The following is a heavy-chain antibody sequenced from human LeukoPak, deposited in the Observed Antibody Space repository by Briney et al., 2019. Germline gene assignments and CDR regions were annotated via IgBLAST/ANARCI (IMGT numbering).Heavy chain of an antibody. D-gene: IGHD2-15*01. CDR3: ARYCSGGSCHFWDYGMDV. J-gene: IGHJ6*02. CDR1: GFTFSSYS. Sequence: GGSLRLSCAASGFTFSSYSMNWVRQAPGKGLEWVSSISSSSSYIYYADSVKGRFTISRDNAKNSLYLQMNSQRAEDTAVYYCARYCSGGSCHFWDYGMDVWGQGTTVTVSS. CDR2: ISSSSSYI. V-gene: IGHV3-21*01.